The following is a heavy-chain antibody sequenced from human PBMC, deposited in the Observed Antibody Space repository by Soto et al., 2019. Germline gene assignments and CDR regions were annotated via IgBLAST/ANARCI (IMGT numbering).Heavy chain of an antibody. CDR2: IDWDDDK. CDR3: ARSHDYGDCDAFDI. V-gene: IGHV2-70*11. CDR1: GFSLSTSGMC. Sequence: SGPTLVNATQSVALTCSFCGFSLSTSGMCVSWIRQPPGKALEWLARIDWDDDKYYSTSLKTRLTISKDTSKNQVVLTMTNMDPVDTATYYCARSHDYGDCDAFDIWGQGTMVT. D-gene: IGHD4-17*01. J-gene: IGHJ3*02.